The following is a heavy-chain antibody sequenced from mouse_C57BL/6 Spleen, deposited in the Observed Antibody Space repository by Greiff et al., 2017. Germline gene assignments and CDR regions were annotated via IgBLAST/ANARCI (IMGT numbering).Heavy chain of an antibody. D-gene: IGHD2-3*01. Sequence: VQLQQSGPELVKPGASVKISCKASGYAFSSSWLNWVKQRPGKGLEWIGRIYPGDGDTNYNGKFKGKATLTADKSSSTAYMQLSSLTSEDSAVYFCARTGLLENAMDYWGQGTSVTVSS. V-gene: IGHV1-82*01. CDR2: IYPGDGDT. CDR3: ARTGLLENAMDY. J-gene: IGHJ4*01. CDR1: GYAFSSSW.